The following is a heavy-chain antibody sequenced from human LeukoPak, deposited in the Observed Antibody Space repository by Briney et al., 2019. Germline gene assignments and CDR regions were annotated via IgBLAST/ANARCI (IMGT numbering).Heavy chain of an antibody. CDR1: GFTFRSYE. CDR3: ASSSWYALDY. D-gene: IGHD6-13*01. J-gene: IGHJ4*02. CDR2: ISSSGSTV. V-gene: IGHV3-48*03. Sequence: PGGSLRLSCAASGFTFRSYEMNWVRQAPGKGLEWISYISSSGSTVYYADSVKGRFTISRDNAKNSLYLQMNSLRAEDTAIYYCASSSWYALDYWGQGTLVTVSS.